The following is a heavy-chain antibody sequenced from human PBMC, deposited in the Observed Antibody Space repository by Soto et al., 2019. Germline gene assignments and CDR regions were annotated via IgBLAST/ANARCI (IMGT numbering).Heavy chain of an antibody. CDR3: AREGCSGGSCYPIGE. CDR1: GFTFSSYG. V-gene: IGHV3-33*01. D-gene: IGHD2-15*01. Sequence: QVQLVESGGGVVQPGRSLRLSCAASGFTFSSYGMHWVRQAPGKGLEWVAVIWYDGSNKYYADSVKGRITISRDNSKNTLYLQMNSLRAEDTAVYYCAREGCSGGSCYPIGEWGQGTLVTVSS. CDR2: IWYDGSNK. J-gene: IGHJ4*02.